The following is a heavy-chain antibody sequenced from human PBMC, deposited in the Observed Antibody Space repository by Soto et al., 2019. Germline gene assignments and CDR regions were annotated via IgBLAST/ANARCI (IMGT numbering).Heavy chain of an antibody. J-gene: IGHJ6*02. CDR1: GGAIGAYY. V-gene: IGHV4-4*09. CDR3: ARGDGSEIYAMDV. Sequence: PSETLSLTCTVSGGAIGAYYWSWIRQSPGKGLEWLGWIGRVYLSGSTNYNPSLESRVTISVDKSKNQISLKLSSVTAAYTALYYCARGDGSEIYAMDVWGQGTTVTVS. CDR2: GRVYLSGST. D-gene: IGHD3-10*01.